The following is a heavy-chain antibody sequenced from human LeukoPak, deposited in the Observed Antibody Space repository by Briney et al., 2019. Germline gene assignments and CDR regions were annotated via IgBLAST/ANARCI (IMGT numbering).Heavy chain of an antibody. CDR1: GGSISISNW. CDR3: ASRLYDSARNFDY. CDR2: IYHSGST. J-gene: IGHJ4*02. D-gene: IGHD3-22*01. Sequence: SETLSLTCAVSGGSISISNWWSWVRQPPGKGLEWIGEIYHSGSTNYNPSLKSRVTISVDKSKNQFSLKLGSVTAADTAVYYCASRLYDSARNFDYWGQGTLVTVSS. V-gene: IGHV4-4*02.